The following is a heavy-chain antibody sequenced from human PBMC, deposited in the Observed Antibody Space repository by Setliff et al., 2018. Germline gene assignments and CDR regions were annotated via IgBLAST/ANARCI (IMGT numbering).Heavy chain of an antibody. CDR2: IIPIFGTA. CDR3: ARDNSSSSGEVDY. D-gene: IGHD6-6*01. J-gene: IGHJ4*02. Sequence: SVKVSCKASGYTFTSYYMHWVRQAPGQGFEWMGGIIPIFGTANYAQKFQGRVTITTDESTSTAYMELSSLRSEDTAVYYCARDNSSSSGEVDYWGQGTLVTVSS. V-gene: IGHV1-69*05. CDR1: GYTFTSYY.